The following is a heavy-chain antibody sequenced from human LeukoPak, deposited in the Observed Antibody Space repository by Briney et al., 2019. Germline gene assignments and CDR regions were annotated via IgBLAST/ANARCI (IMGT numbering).Heavy chain of an antibody. J-gene: IGHJ4*02. CDR3: VRDFDPIAVFGVDFDH. Sequence: GGSLRLSCAASGFTFSSYEMNWVRQAPGKGLEWVSYISSSGSTIYYADSVKGRFTISRDNAKNSLFLQMNNLRAEDTAVYYCVRDFDPIAVFGVDFDHWGQGTLVTVSS. CDR2: ISSSGSTI. CDR1: GFTFSSYE. V-gene: IGHV3-48*03. D-gene: IGHD3-3*01.